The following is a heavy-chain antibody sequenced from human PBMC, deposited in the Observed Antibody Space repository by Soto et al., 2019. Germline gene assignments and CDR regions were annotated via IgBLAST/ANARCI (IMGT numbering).Heavy chain of an antibody. CDR3: AKDSVQKDTFDY. CDR1: TFAFTFRNYG. V-gene: IGHV3-30*18. J-gene: IGHJ4*02. D-gene: IGHD1-1*01. Sequence: QAGESLRLSCEASTFAFTFRNYGMHWVRLVPGKGLEWLAVISHDGDDQYYADSVKGRFTVSRDNVRNILYLQMNSLRSEDTALYYCAKDSVQKDTFDYWGQGTLVTVSS. CDR2: ISHDGDDQ.